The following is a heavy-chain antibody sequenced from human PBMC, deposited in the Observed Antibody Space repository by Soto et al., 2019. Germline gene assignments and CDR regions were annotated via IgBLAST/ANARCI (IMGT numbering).Heavy chain of an antibody. V-gene: IGHV4-31*03. D-gene: IGHD3-10*01. CDR2: IYYSGST. Sequence: PSETLSLTCTVSGGSISSGGYYWSWIRQHPGKGLEWIGYIYYSGSTYYNPSLKSRVTISVDTSKNQFSLKLSSVTAADTAVYYCARLGVNDALDYWGQGTLVTVSS. CDR1: GGSISSGGYY. J-gene: IGHJ4*02. CDR3: ARLGVNDALDY.